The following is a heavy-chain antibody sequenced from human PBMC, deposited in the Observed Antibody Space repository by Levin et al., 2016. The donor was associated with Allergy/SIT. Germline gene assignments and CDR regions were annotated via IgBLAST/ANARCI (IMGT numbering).Heavy chain of an antibody. J-gene: IGHJ6*03. Sequence: WIRQPPGKGLEWVGFIRSKACGGTTEYAASVKGRFTISRDDSKSIAYLQMNSLKTEDTAVYYCTREGDIVATIGYYYYYMDVWGKGTTVTVSS. D-gene: IGHD5-12*01. CDR3: TREGDIVATIGYYYYYMDV. V-gene: IGHV3-49*02. CDR2: IRSKACGGTT.